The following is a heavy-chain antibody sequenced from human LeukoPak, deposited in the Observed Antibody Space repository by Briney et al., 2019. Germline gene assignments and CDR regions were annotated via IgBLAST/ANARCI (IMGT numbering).Heavy chain of an antibody. V-gene: IGHV4-59*01. CDR2: IYCSGNT. CDR1: GGSISSYY. Sequence: PSETLSLTCTVSGGSISSYYWSWIRQPPGKGLEWIGYIYCSGNTNYNPSLKSRVNISVDTSKNQFSLKLRSVTAADTAVYYCARSLLAARPDLVYWGQGTLVTVSS. D-gene: IGHD6-6*01. J-gene: IGHJ4*02. CDR3: ARSLLAARPDLVY.